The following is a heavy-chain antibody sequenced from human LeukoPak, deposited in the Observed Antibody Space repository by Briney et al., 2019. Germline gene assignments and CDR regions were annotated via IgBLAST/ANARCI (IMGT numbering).Heavy chain of an antibody. CDR1: GFTFSNYA. J-gene: IGHJ4*01. CDR2: ISGSGAST. Sequence: GGSLRLSCAASGFTFSNYAMNWVRQAPGKGLEWVSTISGSGASTDYADSVKGRFTISRDNSKNRLYLQMNSLRAEDTAVYYCAKRQWELHRLSAFDYWGHGHLVTVSS. D-gene: IGHD1-26*01. CDR3: AKRQWELHRLSAFDY. V-gene: IGHV3-23*01.